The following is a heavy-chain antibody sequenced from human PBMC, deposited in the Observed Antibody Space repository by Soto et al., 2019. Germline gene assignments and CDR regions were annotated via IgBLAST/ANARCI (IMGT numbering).Heavy chain of an antibody. J-gene: IGHJ6*02. V-gene: IGHV3-30*03. D-gene: IGHD3-22*01. CDR2: ISYDGSNK. CDR3: ARLNYYDSSGYYPLYGMDV. CDR1: GFTFSSYG. Sequence: GSLRLSCAASGFTFSSYGIHWVRQAPGKGLEWVAVISYDGSNKYYADSVKGRFSVSRDNSKNTLYLQMNSLRAEDTAVYYCARLNYYDSSGYYPLYGMDVWGQGTTVTVSS.